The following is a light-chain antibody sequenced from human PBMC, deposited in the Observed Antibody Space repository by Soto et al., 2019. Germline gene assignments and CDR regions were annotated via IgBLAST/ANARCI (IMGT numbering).Light chain of an antibody. V-gene: IGKV2-30*01. CDR2: KVS. CDR1: QSLVYTDGDAY. CDR3: MQGKHWPYS. Sequence: DVVMTQSPLSLSVALGQPASISCTSTQSLVYTDGDAYLNWFYQRPGQSPRRLIYKVSYRDSGVPDRFSGSGSTSDFTLTITRVEAEDAGVYYCMQGKHWPYSFGQGTKLEI. J-gene: IGKJ2*01.